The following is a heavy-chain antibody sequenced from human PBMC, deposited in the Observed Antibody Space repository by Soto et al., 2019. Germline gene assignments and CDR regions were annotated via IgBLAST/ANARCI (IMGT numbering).Heavy chain of an antibody. CDR3: AKLEGASDY. V-gene: IGHV3-23*01. D-gene: IGHD3-16*01. J-gene: IGHJ4*02. Sequence: RRLSFAASGFTFSSYAMSWVRQAPGKGLEWVSAISGSGGSTFYADSVKGRFTISRDNSKNTLYLQMSSLRAEDTAVYFCAKLEGASDYWGQGTLVTVSS. CDR2: ISGSGGST. CDR1: GFTFSSYA.